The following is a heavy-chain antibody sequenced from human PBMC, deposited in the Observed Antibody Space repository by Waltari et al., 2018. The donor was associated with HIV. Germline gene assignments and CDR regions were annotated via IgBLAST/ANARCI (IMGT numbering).Heavy chain of an antibody. Sequence: QMQLQQWGAGLLKSSETLSLTCAVYGRSFSSYYWTWIRQPPGKGLEWIVEINHTGRTNYNPALKCRFTISVDTSKNQFSLNVTSVTAADTAVYYCARGYYYDGSPLPSDYWCQGTLVTVSS. CDR1: GRSFSSYY. D-gene: IGHD3-22*01. CDR3: ARGYYYDGSPLPSDY. CDR2: INHTGRT. V-gene: IGHV4-34*01. J-gene: IGHJ4*02.